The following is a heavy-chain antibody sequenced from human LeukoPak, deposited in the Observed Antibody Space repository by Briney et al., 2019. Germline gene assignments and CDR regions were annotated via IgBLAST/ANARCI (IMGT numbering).Heavy chain of an antibody. J-gene: IGHJ4*02. CDR1: GYTFTSYG. CDR3: ARTYYYDSSGYYYPFYFDY. Sequence: GASVKVSCKASGYTFTSYGISWVRQAPGQGLEWMGWISAYNGNTNYAQKLQGRVTMTTDTSTSTAYMELRSLRSDDTAVYYCARTYYYDSSGYYYPFYFDYWGQETLVTVSS. CDR2: ISAYNGNT. D-gene: IGHD3-22*01. V-gene: IGHV1-18*01.